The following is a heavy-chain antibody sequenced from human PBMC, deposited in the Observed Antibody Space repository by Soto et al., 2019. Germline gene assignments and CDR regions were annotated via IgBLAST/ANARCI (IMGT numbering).Heavy chain of an antibody. J-gene: IGHJ4*02. D-gene: IGHD1-26*01. CDR1: GFTFDDYV. CDR3: AKGGGSYSGSFDY. V-gene: IGHV3-9*01. Sequence: EVQLVESGGGLVQPGRSLRLSCAASGFTFDDYVMHWVRQAPGKGLEWVSGITWNSGSIDYADSVKGRFTISRDNAKNSLYLQMNSLRAEDTALYYCAKGGGSYSGSFDYWGQGTLVTASS. CDR2: ITWNSGSI.